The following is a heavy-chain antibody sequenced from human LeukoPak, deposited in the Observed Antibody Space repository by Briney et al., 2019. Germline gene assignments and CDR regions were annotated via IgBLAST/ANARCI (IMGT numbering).Heavy chain of an antibody. V-gene: IGHV4-39*01. J-gene: IGHJ5*02. CDR2: IYYSGNT. D-gene: IGHD3-22*01. CDR3: ARHLSGSSLIDP. Sequence: SETLSLTCTVSSGSISSSSYYWGWIRQPPGKGLEWIGSIYYSGNTYYNPSLKSRVTISVDTSKNQFSLKLSSVTAADTAVYYCARHLSGSSLIDPWGQGTLVTVSS. CDR1: SGSISSSSYY.